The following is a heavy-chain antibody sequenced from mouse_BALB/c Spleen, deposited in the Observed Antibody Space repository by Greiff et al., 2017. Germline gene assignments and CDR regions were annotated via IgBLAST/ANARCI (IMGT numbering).Heavy chain of an antibody. CDR3: ARDDYDDAMDY. CDR2: ISSGGST. J-gene: IGHJ4*01. Sequence: EVQVVESGGGLVKPGGSLKLSCAASGFTFSSYAMSWVRQTPEKRLEWVASISSGGSTYYPDSVKGRFTISRDNARNILYLQMSSLRSEDTAMYYCARDDYDDAMDYWGQGTSVTVSS. V-gene: IGHV5-6-5*01. D-gene: IGHD2-4*01. CDR1: GFTFSSYA.